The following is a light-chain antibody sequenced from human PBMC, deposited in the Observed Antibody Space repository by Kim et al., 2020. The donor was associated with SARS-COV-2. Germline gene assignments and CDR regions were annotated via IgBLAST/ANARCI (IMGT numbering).Light chain of an antibody. V-gene: IGLV2-14*03. CDR3: SSYTSSTTVVV. CDR2: DVN. Sequence: QSALTQPASVSGSLGQSITISCTGTSSDVGRYNYVSWYQQQPGKAPKLIVYDVNNRPSGVSDRFSGSKSGNTASLTISGLQAEDETYYYCSSYTSSTTVVVFGRGTQLTVL. J-gene: IGLJ2*01. CDR1: SSDVGRYNY.